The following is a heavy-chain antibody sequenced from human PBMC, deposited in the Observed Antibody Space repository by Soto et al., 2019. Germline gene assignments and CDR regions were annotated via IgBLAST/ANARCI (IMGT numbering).Heavy chain of an antibody. Sequence: GALRVSCAACVVDCNKYAMTWVRQAPGKGLQWVSSITSNGDSTYYADSVKGRFTTSRDNSKNTLYLQMDSLRADDTAVFYCAKDSPPYTTSPFYFDSWGQGTLVTVSS. CDR3: AKDSPPYTTSPFYFDS. V-gene: IGHV3-23*01. J-gene: IGHJ4*02. CDR2: ITSNGDST. D-gene: IGHD2-2*02. CDR1: VVDCNKYA.